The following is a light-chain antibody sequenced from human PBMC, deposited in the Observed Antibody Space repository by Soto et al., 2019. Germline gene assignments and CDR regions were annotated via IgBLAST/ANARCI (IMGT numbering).Light chain of an antibody. CDR1: SRDIGGYKY. J-gene: IGLJ1*01. Sequence: QSALTQPASVSGSPGQSITISCTGTSRDIGGYKYVSWYQQHPGKAPKLMLYDVSNRPSGVSNRFAGSKSGNTATLTISGIQGEDEAEYYCSSYTGGSTNVFGTGTKLTVL. V-gene: IGLV2-14*01. CDR2: DVS. CDR3: SSYTGGSTNV.